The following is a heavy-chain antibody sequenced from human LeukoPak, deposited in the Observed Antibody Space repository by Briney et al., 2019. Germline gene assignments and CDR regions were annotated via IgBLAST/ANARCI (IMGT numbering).Heavy chain of an antibody. D-gene: IGHD1-26*01. Sequence: SVKVSCKASGGTFSNYAISWVRQAPGQGLECMGGIIPIFGTANYAQKFQGRITITADESTSTAYMEMNSLRSEDTAVYYCARVVGATNHAFDIWGQGTMVTVSS. V-gene: IGHV1-69*01. CDR1: GGTFSNYA. J-gene: IGHJ3*02. CDR2: IIPIFGTA. CDR3: ARVVGATNHAFDI.